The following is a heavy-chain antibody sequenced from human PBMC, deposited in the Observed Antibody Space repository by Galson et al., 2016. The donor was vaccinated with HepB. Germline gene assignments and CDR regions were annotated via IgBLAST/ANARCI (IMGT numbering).Heavy chain of an antibody. CDR2: INRDGSSR. CDR3: AREMAGHDAFDI. D-gene: IGHD6-19*01. CDR1: GFTLSNYL. V-gene: IGHV3-74*01. Sequence: SLRLSCAASGFTLSNYLMQWVRQAPGKGLVWVSRINRDGSSRNYADSVKGRLTISRDNAKNTLYLQMNSLRAEDTAVYYWAREMAGHDAFDIWGQGTMVTVSS. J-gene: IGHJ3*02.